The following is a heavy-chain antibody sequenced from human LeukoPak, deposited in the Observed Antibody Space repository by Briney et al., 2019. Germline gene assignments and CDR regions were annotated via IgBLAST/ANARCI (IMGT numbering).Heavy chain of an antibody. J-gene: IGHJ5*02. CDR3: ARDHSGYSGYVLHYNWFDP. CDR1: GYTFTSYG. V-gene: IGHV1-18*01. D-gene: IGHD5-12*01. Sequence: ASVKVSCKASGYTFTSYGISWVRQAPGQGLEWMGWISAYNGNTNYAQKFQGRVTMTRDTSTSTVYMELSSLRSEDTAVYYCARDHSGYSGYVLHYNWFDPWGQGTLVTVSS. CDR2: ISAYNGNT.